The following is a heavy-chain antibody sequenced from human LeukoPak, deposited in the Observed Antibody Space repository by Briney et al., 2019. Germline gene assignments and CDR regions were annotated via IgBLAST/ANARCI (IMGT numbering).Heavy chain of an antibody. CDR1: GYTFTSYG. D-gene: IGHD1-14*01. CDR2: ISAYNGNT. J-gene: IGHJ6*02. CDR3: ARNLRITYLCWPTSDPNYYYGMDV. V-gene: IGHV1-18*01. Sequence: ASVKASCKASGYTFTSYGISWVRQAPGQGLEWMGWISAYNGNTNYAQKLQGRVTTTTDTSTSTAYMELRSLRSDDTAVYYCARNLRITYLCWPTSDPNYYYGMDVWGQGTTVTVSS.